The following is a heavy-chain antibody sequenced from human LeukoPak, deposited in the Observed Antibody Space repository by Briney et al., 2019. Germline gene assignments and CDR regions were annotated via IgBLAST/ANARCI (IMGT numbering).Heavy chain of an antibody. D-gene: IGHD6-6*01. CDR1: GGSISSYY. V-gene: IGHV4-59*08. CDR3: ARSIAARSSWFDP. CDR2: IYYSGST. Sequence: SETLSLTCTVSGGSISSYYWSWIRQPPGKGLEWIGYIYYSGSTNYNPSLRSRVTISVDTSKNQCSLKLSSVTAADTAVYYCARSIAARSSWFDPWGQGTLVTVSS. J-gene: IGHJ5*02.